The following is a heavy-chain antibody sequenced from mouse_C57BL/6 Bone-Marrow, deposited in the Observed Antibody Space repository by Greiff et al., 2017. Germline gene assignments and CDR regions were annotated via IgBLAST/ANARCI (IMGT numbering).Heavy chain of an antibody. CDR2: ISDGGSYT. CDR3: ARGVNYYGSSYYFDY. V-gene: IGHV5-4*03. D-gene: IGHD1-1*01. J-gene: IGHJ2*01. Sequence: EVKVVESGGGLVKPGGSLKLSCAASGFTFSSYAMSWVRQTPEKRLEWVATISDGGSYTYYPDNVKGRFTISRDNAKNNLYLQMSHLKSEDTAMYYCARGVNYYGSSYYFDYWGQGTTLTVSS. CDR1: GFTFSSYA.